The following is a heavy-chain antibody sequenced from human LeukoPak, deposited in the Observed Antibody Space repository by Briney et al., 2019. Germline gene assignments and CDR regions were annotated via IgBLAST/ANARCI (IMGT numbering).Heavy chain of an antibody. Sequence: PGGSLRLSCATSGFTFSSYSMNWVRQAPGKGLEWVSSISSSSSYIYYADSVKGRFTISRDNAKNSLHLQMNSLRAEDTAVYYCARRPSSGWPFDYWGQGTLVTVSS. J-gene: IGHJ4*02. CDR2: ISSSSSYI. CDR1: GFTFSSYS. V-gene: IGHV3-21*01. CDR3: ARRPSSGWPFDY. D-gene: IGHD6-19*01.